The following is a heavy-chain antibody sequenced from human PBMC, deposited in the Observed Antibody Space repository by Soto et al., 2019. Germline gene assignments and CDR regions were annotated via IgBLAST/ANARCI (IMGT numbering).Heavy chain of an antibody. D-gene: IGHD2-15*01. J-gene: IGHJ4*02. CDR2: ISAYNGNT. CDR3: ARDSRIRVVAPSGY. V-gene: IGHV1-18*01. CDR1: GYTFTSYG. Sequence: ASVKVSCKASGYTFTSYGISWVRQAPGQGLERMGWISAYNGNTNYAQKLQGRVTMTTDTSTSTAYMELRSLRSDDTAVYYCARDSRIRVVAPSGYWGQGTLVTVSS.